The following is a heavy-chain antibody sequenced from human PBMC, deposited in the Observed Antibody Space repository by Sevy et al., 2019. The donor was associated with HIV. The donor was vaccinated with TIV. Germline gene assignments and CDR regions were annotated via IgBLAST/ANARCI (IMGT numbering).Heavy chain of an antibody. CDR1: GVSFPGSPYY. Sequence: SETLSLTCSVSGVSFPGSPYYWSWIRQAPGKGLEWIGYMYDSGSTFYNPSLESRVIMSVDKSKTQFSLRLSSVAAADTGGDYCARRPGTILWGGFGRWGQGTLVTVSS. CDR2: MYDSGST. D-gene: IGHD1-1*01. V-gene: IGHV4-30-4*01. J-gene: IGHJ4*02. CDR3: ARRPGTILWGGFGR.